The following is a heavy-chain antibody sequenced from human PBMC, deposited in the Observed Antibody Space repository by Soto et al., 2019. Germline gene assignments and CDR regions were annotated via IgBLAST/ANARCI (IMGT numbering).Heavy chain of an antibody. CDR1: GGSISSGGYY. CDR2: IYYSGST. V-gene: IGHV4-31*03. D-gene: IGHD3-10*01. Sequence: SETLSLTCTVSGGSISSGGYYWSWIRQHPGKGLEWIGYIYYSGSTYYNPSLKSRVTISVDTSKNQFSLKLSSVTAADTAVYYCARQAPNPMVRGVITPYFDYWGQGTLVTVSS. J-gene: IGHJ4*02. CDR3: ARQAPNPMVRGVITPYFDY.